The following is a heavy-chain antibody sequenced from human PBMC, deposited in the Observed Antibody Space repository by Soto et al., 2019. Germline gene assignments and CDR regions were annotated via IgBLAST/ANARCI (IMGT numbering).Heavy chain of an antibody. D-gene: IGHD3-3*01. CDR3: ASSYVRGIWEWLSPPYGMDF. CDR1: GYSFTSYW. V-gene: IGHV5-10-1*01. J-gene: IGHJ6*02. Sequence: GESLKSSGKGSGYSFTSYWISWVRQMPGKGLEWMGRIDPSDSYTNYSASFQGHVTISAEKSISTAYLQWSSLKASDTAMYYCASSYVRGIWEWLSPPYGMDFWGQGTTVTVS. CDR2: IDPSDSYT.